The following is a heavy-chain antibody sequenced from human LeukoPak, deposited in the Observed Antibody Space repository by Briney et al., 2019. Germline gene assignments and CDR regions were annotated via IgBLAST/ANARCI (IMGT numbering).Heavy chain of an antibody. CDR3: ARSAPSWTYYYDSSGYNYFDY. J-gene: IGHJ4*02. CDR1: GYRFTSYW. Sequence: GGSLEISGKGSGYRFTSYWIGGVRQMPGKGLEGMGIIYPGDSDTRYSPSFQGQVTISADKSISTAYLQWSSLKASDTAMYYCARSAPSWTYYYDSSGYNYFDYWGQGTLVTVSS. V-gene: IGHV5-51*01. CDR2: IYPGDSDT. D-gene: IGHD3-22*01.